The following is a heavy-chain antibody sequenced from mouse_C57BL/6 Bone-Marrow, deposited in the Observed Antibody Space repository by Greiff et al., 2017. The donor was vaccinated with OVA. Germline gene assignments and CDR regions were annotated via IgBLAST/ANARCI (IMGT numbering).Heavy chain of an antibody. V-gene: IGHV2-2*01. CDR1: GFSLTSYG. J-gene: IGHJ1*03. CDR3: ARVYYGSSYAYFDV. Sequence: VQRVESGPGLVQPSQSLSITCTVSGFSLTSYGVHWVRQSPGKGLEWLGVIWSGGSTDYNAAFISRLSISKDNSKSQVFFKMNSLQADDTAIYYCARVYYGSSYAYFDVWGTGTTVTVSS. D-gene: IGHD1-1*01. CDR2: IWSGGST.